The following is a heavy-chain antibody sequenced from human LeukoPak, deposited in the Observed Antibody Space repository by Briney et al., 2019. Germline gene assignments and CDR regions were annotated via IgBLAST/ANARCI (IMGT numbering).Heavy chain of an antibody. CDR1: GYSISSGYY. Sequence: SVTLSLTCAVSGYSISSGYYWGWIRQPPGKGLEWIGSIYHSGSTYYNPSLKSRVTISVDTSKNQFSLKLSSVTAADTAVYYCATQYYYMDVWGKGTTVTVSS. CDR3: ATQYYYMDV. CDR2: IYHSGST. J-gene: IGHJ6*03. V-gene: IGHV4-38-2*01.